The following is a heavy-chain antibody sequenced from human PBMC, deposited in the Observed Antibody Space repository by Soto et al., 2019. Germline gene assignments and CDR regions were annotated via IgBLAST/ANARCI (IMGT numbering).Heavy chain of an antibody. CDR1: GFTFSTYS. CDR3: ARHGLYYDILTIDY. CDR2: ISSSGSTI. D-gene: IGHD3-9*01. J-gene: IGHJ4*02. Sequence: GGSLRLSCAASGFTFSTYSMNWVRLAPGKGLEWLSYISSSGSTIYYADSVKGRFTISRDNAKNSLYLQMNSLTAADTAVYYCARHGLYYDILTIDYWGQGTLVTVSS. V-gene: IGHV3-48*01.